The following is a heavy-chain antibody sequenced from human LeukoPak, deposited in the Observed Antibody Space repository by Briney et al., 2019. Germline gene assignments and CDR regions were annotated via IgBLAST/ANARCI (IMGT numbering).Heavy chain of an antibody. CDR3: AKDSWSRNGIYDAFDI. CDR2: ISSSSSYI. D-gene: IGHD2-8*01. V-gene: IGHV3-21*04. CDR1: GFTFSSYS. J-gene: IGHJ3*02. Sequence: GGSLRLSCAASGFTFSSYSMNWVRQAPGKGLEWVSSISSSSSYIYYADSVKGRFTISRDNSKNTLYLQMNSLRAEDTAVYYCAKDSWSRNGIYDAFDIWGQGTMVTVSS.